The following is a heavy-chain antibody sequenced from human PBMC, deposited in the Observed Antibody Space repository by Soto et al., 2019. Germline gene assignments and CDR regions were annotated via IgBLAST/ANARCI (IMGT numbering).Heavy chain of an antibody. J-gene: IGHJ4*02. CDR2: IYPGDSDT. D-gene: IGHD6-13*01. Sequence: GESLKISCKGSGYSFTSYWIGWVRQMPGKGLEWMGIIYPGDSDTRYSPSFQGQVTISADKSISTAYLQWSSLKASATAMYSCACSFKRYSSSWYGDYWGQGTLVTVSS. CDR3: ACSFKRYSSSWYGDY. CDR1: GYSFTSYW. V-gene: IGHV5-51*01.